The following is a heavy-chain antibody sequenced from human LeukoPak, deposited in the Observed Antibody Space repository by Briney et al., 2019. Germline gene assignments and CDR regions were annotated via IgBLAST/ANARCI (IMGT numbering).Heavy chain of an antibody. J-gene: IGHJ6*03. CDR2: IYDSGGT. Sequence: SETLSLTCTVSGGFIRSHYWSWGREPRGKGLEWIGYIYDSGGTKYNPSLKSRVTISVVTSKHQFSLRLNSVTAADTAMYYCAKGGRATQKHYDFWSERLYYSSMDVWGKGTTVTVSS. CDR3: AKGGRATQKHYDFWSERLYYSSMDV. D-gene: IGHD3-3*01. CDR1: GGFIRSHY. V-gene: IGHV4-59*11.